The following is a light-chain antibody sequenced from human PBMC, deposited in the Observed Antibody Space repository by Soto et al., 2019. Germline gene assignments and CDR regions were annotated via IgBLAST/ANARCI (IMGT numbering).Light chain of an antibody. Sequence: QTVLTQPASVSGSTGQSITISCTGTSSDVGDYNYVSWYQQHPGKAPKPMIFDVSNRPSGVSNRFSGSKSGNTASLTISGLQAEDEAEYYCSSYTSSSTYVFGTGTKVTVL. V-gene: IGLV2-14*01. CDR3: SSYTSSSTYV. CDR2: DVS. J-gene: IGLJ1*01. CDR1: SSDVGDYNY.